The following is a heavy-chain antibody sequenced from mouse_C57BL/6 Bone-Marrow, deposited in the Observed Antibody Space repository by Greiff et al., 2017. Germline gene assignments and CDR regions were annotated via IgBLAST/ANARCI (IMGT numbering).Heavy chain of an antibody. D-gene: IGHD3-2*02. CDR1: YTFTDYYM. J-gene: IGHJ2*01. CDR2: YPGSGNTY. CDR3: RQLRPHYFDY. V-gene: IGHV1-83*01. Sequence: VQLQQSGPELVKPGASVKMSCKASGYTFTDYYMHWVKQKPGKGLEWIGEIYPGSGNTYYNEKFKGKATLTADTSSSTAYMQLSSLTSEDSAVXFCARQLRPHYFDYWGQGTTLTVSS.